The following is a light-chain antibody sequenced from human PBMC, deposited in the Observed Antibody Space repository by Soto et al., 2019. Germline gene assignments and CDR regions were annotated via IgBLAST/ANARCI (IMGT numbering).Light chain of an antibody. J-gene: IGKJ1*01. Sequence: RASQSVSSTYLAWYQLKPGQAPRLLIYGASSRATGIPDRFSGSGSGTDFTLTISRLEPEDFPVYYCQQFGSSPRTFGQGTKVDI. CDR3: QQFGSSPRT. CDR2: GAS. V-gene: IGKV3-20*01. CDR1: QSVSSTY.